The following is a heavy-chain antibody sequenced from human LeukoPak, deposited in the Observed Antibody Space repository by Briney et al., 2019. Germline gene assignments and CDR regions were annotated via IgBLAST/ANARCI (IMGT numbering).Heavy chain of an antibody. CDR1: GFTFSSHS. CDR3: ARLLHYERSVYRPVDC. Sequence: GGSLRLSCAASGFTFSSHSMSWVRQAPGKGLEWVANVKEDGSEENYVDSVKGRFTISRDNAVKSLYLQMNRLRAEDTAVYFCARLLHYERSVYRPVDCWGQGTLVAVSS. J-gene: IGHJ4*02. CDR2: VKEDGSEE. D-gene: IGHD5/OR15-5a*01. V-gene: IGHV3-7*01.